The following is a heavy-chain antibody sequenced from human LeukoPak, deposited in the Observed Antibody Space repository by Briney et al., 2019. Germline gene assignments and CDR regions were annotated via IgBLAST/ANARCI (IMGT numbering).Heavy chain of an antibody. CDR3: ARVKIMGGSYYLGFDP. J-gene: IGHJ5*02. Sequence: SETLSLTCTVSGGSVSSGSYYWSWIRQPPGKGGEWIGYIYYSGSTDYNPSLKSRVTISVDTSKNQFSLKLSSVTAADTAVYYCARVKIMGGSYYLGFDPWGQGTLVTVSS. V-gene: IGHV4-61*01. D-gene: IGHD1-26*01. CDR2: IYYSGST. CDR1: GGSVSSGSYY.